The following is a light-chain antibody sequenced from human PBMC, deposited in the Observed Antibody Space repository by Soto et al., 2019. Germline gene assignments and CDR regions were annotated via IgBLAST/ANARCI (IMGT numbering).Light chain of an antibody. J-gene: IGLJ1*01. CDR2: EVT. CDR3: GSYSSTTTREV. Sequence: QSVLAQPASVSGSPGQSITISCTGASSDVGGYDFVSWYQHHPGTPPKLIIYEVTHRPSGVSHRFSGSKSASTASLTISGLQVEDEADYCCGSYSSTTTREVFGTGTKVTVL. CDR1: SSDVGGYDF. V-gene: IGLV2-14*01.